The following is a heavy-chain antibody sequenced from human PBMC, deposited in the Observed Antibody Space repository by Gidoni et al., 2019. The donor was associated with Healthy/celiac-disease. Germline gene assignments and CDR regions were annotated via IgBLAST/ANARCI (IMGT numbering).Heavy chain of an antibody. CDR2: INHSGST. Sequence: QVQLQQWGAGLLKPSETLSLTCAVYGGSFSGYYWSWIRQPPGKGLEWIGEINHSGSTNYNPSLKSRVNISVDTSKNQFSLKLSSVTAADTAVYYCARGMFIDYWGQGTLVTVSS. V-gene: IGHV4-34*01. CDR3: ARGMFIDY. J-gene: IGHJ4*02. CDR1: GGSFSGYY. D-gene: IGHD3-10*02.